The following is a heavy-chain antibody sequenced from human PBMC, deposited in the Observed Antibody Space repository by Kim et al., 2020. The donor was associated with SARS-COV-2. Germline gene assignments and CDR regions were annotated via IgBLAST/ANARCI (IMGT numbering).Heavy chain of an antibody. CDR3: AREGSGGYNWLDP. J-gene: IGHJ5*02. V-gene: IGHV1-3*01. Sequence: QFSQKFQGRITFTRDTSASIVYMELSSVKSEDTAVYYWAREGSGGYNWLDPWGQGTLVTVSS. D-gene: IGHD3-10*01.